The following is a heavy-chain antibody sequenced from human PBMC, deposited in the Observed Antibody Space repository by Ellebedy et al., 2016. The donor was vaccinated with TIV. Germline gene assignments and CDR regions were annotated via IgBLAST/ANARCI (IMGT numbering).Heavy chain of an antibody. CDR3: ARAIAYCGGDCYPFDY. Sequence: SETLSLTCTVSGGSISSSSYYWGWIRQPPGKGLEWIGSIYYSGSTNYNPSLKSRVTISVDTSKNQFSLKLSSVTAADTAVYYCARAIAYCGGDCYPFDYWGQGTLVTVSS. V-gene: IGHV4-39*07. D-gene: IGHD2-21*02. J-gene: IGHJ4*02. CDR1: GGSISSSSYY. CDR2: IYYSGST.